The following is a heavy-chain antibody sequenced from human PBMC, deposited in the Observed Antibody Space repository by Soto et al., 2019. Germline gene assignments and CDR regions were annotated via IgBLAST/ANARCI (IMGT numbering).Heavy chain of an antibody. V-gene: IGHV4-39*01. D-gene: IGHD2-2*01. CDR1: GGSISSVSYY. CDR2: IYYSGSA. J-gene: IGHJ5*02. Sequence: SETLSLTCRVSGGSISSVSYYWGWIRQPPGKGLEWIGSIYYSGSAYYSPSLKSRVTMSVDTSKNQLSLELRSVTAADTAVYYCARLHCNSPNCVPLDPWGQGTLVTVSS. CDR3: ARLHCNSPNCVPLDP.